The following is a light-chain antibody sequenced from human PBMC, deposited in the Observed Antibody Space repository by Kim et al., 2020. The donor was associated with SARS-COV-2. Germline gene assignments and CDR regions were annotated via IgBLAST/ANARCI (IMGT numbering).Light chain of an antibody. V-gene: IGLV3-19*01. CDR1: SLRSYY. CDR2: GRN. Sequence: SSELTQDPAVSVALGQTGRITCQGDSLRSYYASWYQQKPGQAPLLVIYGRNNRPSGIPDRFSGSSSGNTASLTITGAQAEDEADYYCNSRDSSGNHMVFGGGTQLTVL. CDR3: NSRDSSGNHMV. J-gene: IGLJ2*01.